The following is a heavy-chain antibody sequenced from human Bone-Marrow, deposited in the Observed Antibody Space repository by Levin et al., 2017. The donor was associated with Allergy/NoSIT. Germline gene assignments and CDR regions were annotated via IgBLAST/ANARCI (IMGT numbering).Heavy chain of an antibody. J-gene: IGHJ6*02. CDR2: VIPLLRTS. D-gene: IGHD3-10*01. V-gene: IGHV1-69*08. CDR1: GGTFRSYT. Sequence: KISCKASGGTFRSYTISWVRLAPGQGLEWMGRVIPLLRTSNYAQRFQGRVTITADESTSTIYMDLTSLRSDDTAVYYCARDRLFGSGPGGMDVWGQGTTV. CDR3: ARDRLFGSGPGGMDV.